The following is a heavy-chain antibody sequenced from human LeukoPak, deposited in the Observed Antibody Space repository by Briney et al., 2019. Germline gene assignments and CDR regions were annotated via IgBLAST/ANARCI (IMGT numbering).Heavy chain of an antibody. CDR2: ISAGGGTI. Sequence: TGGSLRLSCAASGFTFISYAMTWVRQAAGKGLEWVSAISAGGGTILYADSVKGRFTISRDNSKNTLYLQMNSLRAEDTAVYYCANLGNWNDVRDYWGQGTLVTVSS. V-gene: IGHV3-23*01. CDR1: GFTFISYA. J-gene: IGHJ4*02. D-gene: IGHD1-20*01. CDR3: ANLGNWNDVRDY.